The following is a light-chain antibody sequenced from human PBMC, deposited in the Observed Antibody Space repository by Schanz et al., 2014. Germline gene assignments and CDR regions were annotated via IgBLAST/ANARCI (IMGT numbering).Light chain of an antibody. CDR3: CSYVGGSAV. V-gene: IGLV2-8*01. CDR1: SSDVGAYNF. CDR2: EVN. Sequence: QSALTQPPSASGSPGQSVTISCTGTSSDVGAYNFVSWYEQHPGKAPKLMINEVNKRPSGVPDRFSGSKSGNTASLTISGLQAEDEADYYCCSYVGGSAVFGGGTKLTVL. J-gene: IGLJ3*02.